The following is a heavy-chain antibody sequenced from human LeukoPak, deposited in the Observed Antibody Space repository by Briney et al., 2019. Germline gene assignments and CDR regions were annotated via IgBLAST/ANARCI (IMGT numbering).Heavy chain of an antibody. CDR1: GFTSSKYD. D-gene: IGHD3-22*01. Sequence: GGSLRLSCAASGFTSSKYDMHWVRHATGKRLEWVSTIDTAGDTYYPVSVKGRFTISRDNAKNSLYLQMNSLRAEDMALYYCAKASSYYYDSSGYYPGAFDIWGQGTMVTVSS. J-gene: IGHJ3*02. CDR3: AKASSYYYDSSGYYPGAFDI. V-gene: IGHV3-13*01. CDR2: IDTAGDT.